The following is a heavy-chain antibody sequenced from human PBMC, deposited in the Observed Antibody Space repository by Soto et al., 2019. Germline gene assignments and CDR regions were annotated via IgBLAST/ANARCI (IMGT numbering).Heavy chain of an antibody. CDR3: VRRHVSATGIDWFDP. V-gene: IGHV1-3*01. J-gene: IGHJ5*02. CDR1: GYTFTSYG. Sequence: SVKVSCKASGYTFTSYGIHWVRQAPGQRLEWMGWINAANGDTKYSPKFQGRVTITRDTSASTAYMELSSLRSEDTAVDYCVRRHVSATGIDWFDPWGQGTLVTVSS. CDR2: INAANGDT. D-gene: IGHD6-13*01.